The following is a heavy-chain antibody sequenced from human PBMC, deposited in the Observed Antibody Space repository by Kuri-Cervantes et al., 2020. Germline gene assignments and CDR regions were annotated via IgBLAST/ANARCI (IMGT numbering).Heavy chain of an antibody. D-gene: IGHD2/OR15-2a*01. V-gene: IGHV3-53*05. CDR2: IYSGGNT. Sequence: GGSLRLSCAASGFTVSSDYMSWVRQAPKKGLEWVSVIYSGGNTYYADSVKGRYTISRDNSKNTLYLQMNSLRAEDTVLYYCAKDSTVLGYFDYWGQGTLVTVSS. CDR3: AKDSTVLGYFDY. CDR1: GFTVSSDY. J-gene: IGHJ4*02.